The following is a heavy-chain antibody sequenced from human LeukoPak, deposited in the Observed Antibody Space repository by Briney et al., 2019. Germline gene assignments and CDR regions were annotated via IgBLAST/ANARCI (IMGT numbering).Heavy chain of an antibody. J-gene: IGHJ4*02. CDR3: ARKAKDATYFDY. CDR1: GDSISTYY. D-gene: IGHD2-15*01. Sequence: SETLSLTCTVSGDSISTYYWSWIRQPAGEGLEWIGRIYTSGSTSYNPSLKSRVTMSLDTSKNQFSLRLTSVTAADTPVYYCARKAKDATYFDYWGQGILVSVSS. V-gene: IGHV4-4*07. CDR2: IYTSGST.